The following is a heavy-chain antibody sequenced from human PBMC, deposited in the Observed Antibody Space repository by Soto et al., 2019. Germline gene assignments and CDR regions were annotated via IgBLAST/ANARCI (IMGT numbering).Heavy chain of an antibody. V-gene: IGHV3-23*01. CDR1: GFTFSSYA. Sequence: GGSLRLSCAASGFTFSSYAMSWVRQAPGKGLEWVSAISGSGGSTYCADSVKGRFTISRDNSKNTLYLQMNSLRAEDTAVYYCAKEVRGIAVAGTGGFDYWGQGTLVTVSS. J-gene: IGHJ4*02. D-gene: IGHD6-19*01. CDR2: ISGSGGST. CDR3: AKEVRGIAVAGTGGFDY.